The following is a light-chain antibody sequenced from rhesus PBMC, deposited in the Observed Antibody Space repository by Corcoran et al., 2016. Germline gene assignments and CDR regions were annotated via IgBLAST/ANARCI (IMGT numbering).Light chain of an antibody. V-gene: IGKV1-28*03. J-gene: IGKJ2*01. CDR2: SAL. CDR1: QTLTTY. Sequence: DIQMTQSPSSLSAPVGDRATITCQASQTLTTYLNWYQHKPGKIPKLLIYSALILQSGIPFRFSGCGSGTDFTLTISSLQPEDFAAYYCQQSYGYPYTFGQGAKVKIK. CDR3: QQSYGYPYT.